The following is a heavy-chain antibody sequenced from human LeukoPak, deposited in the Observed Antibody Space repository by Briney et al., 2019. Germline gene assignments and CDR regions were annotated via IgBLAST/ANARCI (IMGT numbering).Heavy chain of an antibody. Sequence: SQTLSLTCAISGDSVSSNSAAWHWIRQSPSRGLEWLGRTYYRSKWYSDYAVSMKSRITINPDTSKNQFSLQLNSVTPEDTAVYYCARCLSPVGAFCYFDNWGQGTLVTVSS. CDR1: GDSVSSNSAA. V-gene: IGHV6-1*01. J-gene: IGHJ4*02. CDR3: ARCLSPVGAFCYFDN. CDR2: TYYRSKWYS. D-gene: IGHD1-26*01.